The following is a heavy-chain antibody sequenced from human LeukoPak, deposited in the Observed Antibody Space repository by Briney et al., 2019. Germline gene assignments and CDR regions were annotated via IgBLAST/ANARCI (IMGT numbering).Heavy chain of an antibody. D-gene: IGHD6-13*01. V-gene: IGHV4-34*01. CDR1: GRSFSGYY. CDR2: VNHSGST. CDR3: ARQTAIEAAGTGYYFDS. J-gene: IGHJ4*02. Sequence: PSETLSLTCAVYGRSFSGYYWSWIRQPPGKGLEWIGEVNHSGSTNYSPSLKSRVTISVDTSKNQFSLKLSSVTAADTAMYYCARQTAIEAAGTGYYFDSWGQGTLVTVSS.